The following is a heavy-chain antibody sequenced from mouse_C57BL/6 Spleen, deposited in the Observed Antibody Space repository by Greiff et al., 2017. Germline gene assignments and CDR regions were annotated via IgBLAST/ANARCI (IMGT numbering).Heavy chain of an antibody. CDR1: GFTFSSYA. J-gene: IGHJ3*01. CDR2: ISAGGSYT. V-gene: IGHV5-4*01. Sequence: EVHLVESGGGLVKPGGSLKLSCAASGFTFSSYAMSWVRQTPEKRLEWVAPISAGGSYTYYPDKVKGRFTISRDNANNNLYLQMSQLKSEDTAMYYGARGIYDGYYRFAYWGQGTLVTVSA. D-gene: IGHD2-3*01. CDR3: ARGIYDGYYRFAY.